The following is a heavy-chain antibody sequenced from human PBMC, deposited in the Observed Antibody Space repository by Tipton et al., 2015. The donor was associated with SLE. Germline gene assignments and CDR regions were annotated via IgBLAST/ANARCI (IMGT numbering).Heavy chain of an antibody. Sequence: TLSLTCTVSGGSVNSDSYFWNWLRQPAGKGLEWIGEINHSGSTNYNPSLKSRVTISVDTSKNQFSLKLSSVTAADTAVYYCARGPIEGYYYYYMDVWGTGTTVIVSS. CDR2: INHSGST. J-gene: IGHJ6*03. D-gene: IGHD1-26*01. CDR3: ARGPIEGYYYYYMDV. V-gene: IGHV4-61*10. CDR1: GGSVNSDSYF.